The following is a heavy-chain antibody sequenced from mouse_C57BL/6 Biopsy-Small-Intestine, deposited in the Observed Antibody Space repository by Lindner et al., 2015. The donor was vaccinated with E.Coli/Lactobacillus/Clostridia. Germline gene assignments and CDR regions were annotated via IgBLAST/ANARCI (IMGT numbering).Heavy chain of an antibody. Sequence: VQLQESGPELVKPGASVKMSCKASGYSFTGYYMHWVKQSHGNILDWIGYIYPFNGLSSYNQKFKGKATLTVDKSSSTAYMELRSLTSEDSAVYYCASLTGTKGYFDYWGQGTTLTVSS. J-gene: IGHJ2*01. CDR2: IYPFNGLS. D-gene: IGHD4-1*01. V-gene: IGHV1-31*01. CDR3: ASLTGTKGYFDY. CDR1: GYSFTGYY.